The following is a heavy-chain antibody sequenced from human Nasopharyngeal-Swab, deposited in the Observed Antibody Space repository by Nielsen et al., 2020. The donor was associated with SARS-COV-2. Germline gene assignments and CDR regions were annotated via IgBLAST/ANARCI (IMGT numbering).Heavy chain of an antibody. Sequence: GESLKISCVGSGSTFSDYYMSWIRQAPGKGLEWVSYISDSGTTMYADSVKGRFTISRDNARKSVYLQLNSLRAEDTAVYYCARGPSSSRFDPWGQGSLVTVSS. V-gene: IGHV3-11*01. J-gene: IGHJ5*02. CDR2: ISDSGTTM. CDR1: GSTFSDYY. CDR3: ARGPSSSRFDP. D-gene: IGHD6-13*01.